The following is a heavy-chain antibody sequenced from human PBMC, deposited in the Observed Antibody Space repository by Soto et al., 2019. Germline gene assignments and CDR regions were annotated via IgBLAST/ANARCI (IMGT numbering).Heavy chain of an antibody. CDR3: ARGGSGYVWFNEF. Sequence: QGQLVQSGAEVKKPGSSVKVSCKDSGGLFSSYAISWVRQAPGQGLEWMGGIIPVFGTTYYAEKFQGRVTITAEESTNTDYMELSTLRSEDTAMYYCARGGSGYVWFNEFWGQGSLVTVSS. CDR2: IIPVFGTT. CDR1: GGLFSSYA. J-gene: IGHJ4*02. D-gene: IGHD3-22*01. V-gene: IGHV1-69*01.